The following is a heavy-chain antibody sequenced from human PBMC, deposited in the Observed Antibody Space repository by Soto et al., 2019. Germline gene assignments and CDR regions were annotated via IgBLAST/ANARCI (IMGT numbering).Heavy chain of an antibody. CDR3: ARENYGDYLNWFDP. J-gene: IGHJ5*02. V-gene: IGHV3-48*01. CDR2: ISSSSSTI. CDR1: GFTFSSYS. Sequence: EVQLVESGGGLVQPGGSLRLSCAASGFTFSSYSMNWVRQAPGKGLAWVSYISSSSSTIYYADSVKGRFTISRDNAKNSLYLQMNSLRAEDTAVYYCARENYGDYLNWFDPWGQGTLVTVSS. D-gene: IGHD4-17*01.